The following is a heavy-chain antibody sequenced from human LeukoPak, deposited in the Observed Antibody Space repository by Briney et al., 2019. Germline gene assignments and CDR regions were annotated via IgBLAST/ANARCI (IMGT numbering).Heavy chain of an antibody. Sequence: GGSLRLSCVASGFTVSSIHMSWVRQAPGKGLEWVSFIYSDSSTYYADSVKGRFTISRDNSRNTLYLQLNALRAEDTAVYYCAKAYGSNGYYQLPIDFWGQGTLVTVSS. V-gene: IGHV3-53*01. CDR2: IYSDSST. J-gene: IGHJ4*02. CDR3: AKAYGSNGYYQLPIDF. CDR1: GFTVSSIH. D-gene: IGHD3-22*01.